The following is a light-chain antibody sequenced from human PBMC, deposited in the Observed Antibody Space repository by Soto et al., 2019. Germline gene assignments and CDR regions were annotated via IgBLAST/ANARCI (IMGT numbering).Light chain of an antibody. CDR2: HAS. CDR3: QQYNSYS. J-gene: IGKJ1*01. Sequence: DIQLTQSPSTLPASVGDRVTITCRASQSISNWLAWYQKKPGTAPKVLIYHASNLQSGVPSRFSGSGSGTEFTLTISSLQPDYFATYYCQQYNSYSFGQGTKVDIK. V-gene: IGKV1-5*01. CDR1: QSISNW.